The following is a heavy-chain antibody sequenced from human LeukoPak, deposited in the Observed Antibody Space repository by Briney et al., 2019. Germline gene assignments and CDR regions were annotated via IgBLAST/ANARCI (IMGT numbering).Heavy chain of an antibody. D-gene: IGHD3-10*01. CDR3: ATTVMRNYYQKWFDP. CDR2: FEPEDGKT. CDR1: TYTLTELS. V-gene: IGHV1-24*01. J-gene: IGHJ5*02. Sequence: PKASVKVSCKVSTYTLTELSIHWVRQAPGKGLEWMGGFEPEDGKTIYAQKFQGRVTMTEDTSTDTAYMELSSLRSEDTAVYYCATTVMRNYYQKWFDPWGQGTLVTVSS.